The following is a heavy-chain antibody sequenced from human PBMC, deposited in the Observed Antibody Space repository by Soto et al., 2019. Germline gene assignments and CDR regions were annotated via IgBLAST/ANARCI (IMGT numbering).Heavy chain of an antibody. CDR2: INHSGST. CDR1: GGSFSGYY. Sequence: PSETLSLTCAVYGGSFSGYYWSWIRQPPGKGLEWIGEINHSGSTNYNPSLKSRVTISVDTSKNQFSLRLSSVTAADTAVYYCARLGTFRSGYYYYYGMDVWGQGTTVT. J-gene: IGHJ6*02. D-gene: IGHD3-10*01. V-gene: IGHV4-34*01. CDR3: ARLGTFRSGYYYYYGMDV.